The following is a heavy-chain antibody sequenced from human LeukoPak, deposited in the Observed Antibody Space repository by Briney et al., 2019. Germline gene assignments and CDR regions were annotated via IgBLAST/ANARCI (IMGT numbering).Heavy chain of an antibody. Sequence: GVTLRLSCAASGYIHSDYWMSWVPQARGKGLEGVTNIKQDGSEKHYVDSVKGRFTISRDNATNSLYLQMNSLRAEDTAVYYCAMRGGIHLEYFDYWGQGTLVTVSS. CDR3: AMRGGIHLEYFDY. V-gene: IGHV3-7*05. CDR1: GYIHSDYW. CDR2: IKQDGSEK. J-gene: IGHJ4*02. D-gene: IGHD3-16*01.